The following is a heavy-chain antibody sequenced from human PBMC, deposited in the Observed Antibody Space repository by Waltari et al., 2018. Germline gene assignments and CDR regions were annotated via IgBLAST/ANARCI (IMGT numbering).Heavy chain of an antibody. CDR1: GGSISSYY. J-gene: IGHJ6*02. D-gene: IGHD3-3*01. CDR3: ARDSSYYDFWSGYVPDYYYYGMDV. CDR2: IYYSGST. V-gene: IGHV4-59*01. Sequence: QVQLQESGPGLVKPSETLSLTCTVSGGSISSYYWSWIRQPPGRELGWIGYIYYSGSTNYNPSLKSRVTISVDTSKNQFSLKLSSVTAADTAVYYCARDSSYYDFWSGYVPDYYYYGMDVWGQGTTVTVSS.